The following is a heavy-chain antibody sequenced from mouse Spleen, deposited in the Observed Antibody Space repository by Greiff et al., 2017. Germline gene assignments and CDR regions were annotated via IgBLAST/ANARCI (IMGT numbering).Heavy chain of an antibody. Sequence: QVQLKESGPGLVQPSQSLSITCTVSGFSFTSYGVHWVRQSPGQGLEWLGVIWSGGSTDYNAAFISRLSISKENSKSQVFFKMSSLQADDTAIYYCAAQATLAYWGQGTLVTVSA. CDR3: AAQATLAY. V-gene: IGHV2-2*01. CDR2: IWSGGST. D-gene: IGHD3-2*02. J-gene: IGHJ3*01. CDR1: GFSFTSYG.